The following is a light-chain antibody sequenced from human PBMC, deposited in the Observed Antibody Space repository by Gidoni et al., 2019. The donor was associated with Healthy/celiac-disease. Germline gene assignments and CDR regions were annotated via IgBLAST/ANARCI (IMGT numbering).Light chain of an antibody. Sequence: VLPQSPGTLSLSPGERATRSCRASQSVSSSYLAWYQQKPGQAPRLLIYGASTRATGIPDRFSGSGSGTDLTLTISRLEPEDFAVYYCQQYGSSPGITFGHGTRLEIK. CDR1: QSVSSSY. V-gene: IGKV3-20*01. CDR3: QQYGSSPGIT. CDR2: GAS. J-gene: IGKJ5*01.